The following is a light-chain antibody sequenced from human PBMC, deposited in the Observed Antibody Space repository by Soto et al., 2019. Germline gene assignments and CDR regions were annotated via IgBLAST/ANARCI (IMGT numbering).Light chain of an antibody. CDR1: QSLLHVTGETF. CDR3: MQSTQPPPT. J-gene: IGKJ5*01. CDR2: EVS. Sequence: DVVMPQTPLSLSVAPGQPASISCKSSQSLLHVTGETFLFWYLQKPGQSPQLLIYEVSTRVSGVPDRLSVSGSGTDFTLEISRVETDDVGIYYYMQSTQPPPTFGQGTRLGIE. V-gene: IGKV2D-29*02.